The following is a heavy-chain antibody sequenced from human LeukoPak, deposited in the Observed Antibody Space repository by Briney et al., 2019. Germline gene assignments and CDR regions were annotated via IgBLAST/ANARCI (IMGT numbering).Heavy chain of an antibody. CDR3: ARESHESRGPRRFDP. D-gene: IGHD3-10*01. V-gene: IGHV3-7*03. CDR1: GFTFSSYS. J-gene: IGHJ5*02. CDR2: IKQDGSEK. Sequence: GGSLRLSCAASGFTFSSYSMNWVRQAPGKGLEWVANIKQDGSEKYYVDSVKGRFTISRDNDKNSLYLQMNSLRAEDTAVYYCARESHESRGPRRFDPWGQGTLVTVSS.